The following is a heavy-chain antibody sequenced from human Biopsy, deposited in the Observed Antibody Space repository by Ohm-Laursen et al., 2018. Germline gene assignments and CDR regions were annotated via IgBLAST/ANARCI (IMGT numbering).Heavy chain of an antibody. J-gene: IGHJ4*02. Sequence: SETLSLTCNVSGGSIRGSTYYWGWIRQSPGKGLEWIGNIYYSGNTDYSPSLKSRVTISVDPSNNQFSLKLRSVTAADTAVYYCARQVDFWSGYVDYWGQGTLVAVSS. V-gene: IGHV4-39*01. CDR2: IYYSGNT. CDR1: GGSIRGSTYY. CDR3: ARQVDFWSGYVDY. D-gene: IGHD3-3*01.